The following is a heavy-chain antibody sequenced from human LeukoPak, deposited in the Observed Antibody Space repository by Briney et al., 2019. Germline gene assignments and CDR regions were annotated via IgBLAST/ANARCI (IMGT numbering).Heavy chain of an antibody. V-gene: IGHV4-4*07. Sequence: SETLSLTCTVPGGSISSYYWSWIRQPAGKGLEWIGRIYTSGSTNYNPSLKSRVTMSVDTSKNQFSLKLSSVTAADTAVYYCARDHFGVVPLLTYYYYGMDVWGQGTTVTVSS. J-gene: IGHJ6*02. CDR2: IYTSGST. CDR3: ARDHFGVVPLLTYYYYGMDV. D-gene: IGHD3-3*01. CDR1: GGSISSYY.